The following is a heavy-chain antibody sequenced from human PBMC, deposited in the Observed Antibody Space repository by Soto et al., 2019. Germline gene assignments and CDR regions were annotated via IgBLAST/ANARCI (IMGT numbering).Heavy chain of an antibody. CDR3: VNLGVIREVMNFDY. CDR1: GFIFSSFS. J-gene: IGHJ4*02. V-gene: IGHV3-64D*08. Sequence: PGGSLRLSCSASGFIFSSFSMHWVRQAPGKGLDYVAGISVNGGTYYGDSVKGRFTISRDNSKNSLYLQMTSLRAEDTAVYYCVNLGVIREVMNFDYWGQGTLVTVS. D-gene: IGHD2-21*01. CDR2: ISVNGGT.